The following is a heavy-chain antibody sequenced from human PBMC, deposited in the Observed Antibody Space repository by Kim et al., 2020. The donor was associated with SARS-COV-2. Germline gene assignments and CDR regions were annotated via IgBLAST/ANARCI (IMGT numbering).Heavy chain of an antibody. D-gene: IGHD3-22*01. CDR1: GGSISSGGYY. CDR3: ARGRNYYDSSGYYPFYYYYGMDV. Sequence: SETLSLTCTVSGGSISSGGYYWSWIRQHPGKGLEWIGYIYYSGSTYYNPSLKSRVTISVDTSKNQFSLKLSSVTAADTAVYYCARGRNYYDSSGYYPFYYYYGMDVWGQGTTVTVSS. J-gene: IGHJ6*02. V-gene: IGHV4-31*03. CDR2: IYYSGST.